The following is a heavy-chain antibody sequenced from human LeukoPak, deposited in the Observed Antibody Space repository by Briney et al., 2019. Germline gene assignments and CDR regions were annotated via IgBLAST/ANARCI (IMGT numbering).Heavy chain of an antibody. V-gene: IGHV3-30-3*01. CDR1: GFTFSSYA. Sequence: GGSLRLSCAASGFTFSSYAMHWVRQAPGKGLEWVAVISYDGSNKYYADSVKGRFTISRDNSKNTLYLQMNSLRAEDTAVYYCARDPKISSGRYYTAPFDYWGQGTLVTVSS. CDR3: ARDPKISSGRYYTAPFDY. CDR2: ISYDGSNK. J-gene: IGHJ4*02. D-gene: IGHD3-10*01.